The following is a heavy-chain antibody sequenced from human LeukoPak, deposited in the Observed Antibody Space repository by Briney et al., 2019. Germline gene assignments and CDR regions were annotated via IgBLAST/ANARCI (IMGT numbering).Heavy chain of an antibody. CDR3: AREEDGGTFDY. J-gene: IGHJ4*02. V-gene: IGHV1-46*01. Sequence: ASVKVSCKASGYPFTSYYMHWVRQAPGQGLEWMGIIFPSGGSTSYAQKFQGRVTMTRDTSTSTVYMELSSLRSEDTAVYFCAREEDGGTFDYWGQGTLVTVSS. CDR2: IFPSGGST. D-gene: IGHD3-16*01. CDR1: GYPFTSYY.